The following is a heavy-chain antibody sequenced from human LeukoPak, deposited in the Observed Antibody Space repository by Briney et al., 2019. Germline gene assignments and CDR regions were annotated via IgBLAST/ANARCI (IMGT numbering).Heavy chain of an antibody. V-gene: IGHV1-69*13. CDR2: IIPIFGTA. CDR1: GGTFSSYA. J-gene: IGHJ5*02. D-gene: IGHD6-19*01. Sequence: ASVKVSCKASGGTFSSYAISWVRQAPGQGLEWMGGIIPIFGTANYAQKFQGRVTITADESTSTAYMELSSLRSEDTAVYYCARGYSSGRYNWFDPWGQGTLVTVSS. CDR3: ARGYSSGRYNWFDP.